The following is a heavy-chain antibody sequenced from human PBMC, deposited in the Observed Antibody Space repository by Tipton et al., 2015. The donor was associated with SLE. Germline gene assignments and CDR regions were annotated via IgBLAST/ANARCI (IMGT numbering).Heavy chain of an antibody. Sequence: TLSLTCTVSGGSISTYSWSWIRQPPGKGLEWIAYIYHSDNTNYNPSLKSRVTTSVDTSKNQFSLKLNSVTAADMAVYYCTRLTFYDLQADVWGTGTTVTVPS. V-gene: IGHV4-59*08. CDR2: IYHSDNT. CDR3: TRLTFYDLQADV. D-gene: IGHD3-3*01. CDR1: GGSISTYS. J-gene: IGHJ6*04.